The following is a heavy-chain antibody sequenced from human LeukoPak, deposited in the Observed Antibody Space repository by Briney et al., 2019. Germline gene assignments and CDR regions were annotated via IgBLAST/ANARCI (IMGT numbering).Heavy chain of an antibody. D-gene: IGHD3-3*01. J-gene: IGHJ6*02. CDR2: IYYSGST. Sequence: PSETLSLTCTVSGGSVSSGSYHWSWIRQPPGKGLEWIGYIYYSGSTNYNPSLKSRVTISVDTSKNQFSLKLSSVTAADTAVYYCARGPTYYDFWSGDDPYYYYGMDVWGQGTTVTVSS. CDR3: ARGPTYYDFWSGDDPYYYYGMDV. CDR1: GGSVSSGSYH. V-gene: IGHV4-61*01.